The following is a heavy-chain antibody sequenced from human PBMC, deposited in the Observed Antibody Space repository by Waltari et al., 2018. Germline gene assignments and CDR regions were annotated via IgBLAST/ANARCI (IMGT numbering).Heavy chain of an antibody. CDR2: INPKSGGT. V-gene: IGHV1-2*02. CDR3: ARDRGVGATSDAFDV. J-gene: IGHJ3*01. D-gene: IGHD1-26*01. CDR1: DYGSTDND. Sequence: QVQLVQSGAEVKKSGASVKVPGKSCDYGSTDNDIHWVRRAPGQGLEWMEWINPKSGGTKYAQKFQGRVTMTRDTSISTAYMEVSRLRSDDTAVYYCARDRGVGATSDAFDVWGQGTMVAVSS.